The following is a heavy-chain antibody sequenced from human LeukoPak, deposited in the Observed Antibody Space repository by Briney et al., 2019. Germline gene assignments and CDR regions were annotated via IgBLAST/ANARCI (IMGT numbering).Heavy chain of an antibody. CDR2: IYYSGST. J-gene: IGHJ6*02. Sequence: KASETLSLTCTVSGGSVSTGSYYWSEIRQPPGKGLEWIGYIYYSGSTNYNPSLRSRVTISIDTSKNQFSLKLSSVTAADTAVYYCARAPDTAMDYYGMDVWGQGTTVTVSS. V-gene: IGHV4-61*01. CDR1: GGSVSTGSYY. D-gene: IGHD5-18*01. CDR3: ARAPDTAMDYYGMDV.